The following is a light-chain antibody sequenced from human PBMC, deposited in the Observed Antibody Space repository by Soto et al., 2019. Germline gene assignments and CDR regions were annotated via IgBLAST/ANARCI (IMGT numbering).Light chain of an antibody. CDR3: CSYADSYTLV. CDR1: SSDVGRYNF. V-gene: IGLV2-11*01. CDR2: DVT. Sequence: QSALTQPRSVSGSPGQSVTISCTGTSSDVGRYNFVSWYQKHPGKGPKLIIYDVTKRPSGVPDRFSGSKSGDTASLTISGLQAEYEADYFCCSYADSYTLVFGGGTKVTVL. J-gene: IGLJ2*01.